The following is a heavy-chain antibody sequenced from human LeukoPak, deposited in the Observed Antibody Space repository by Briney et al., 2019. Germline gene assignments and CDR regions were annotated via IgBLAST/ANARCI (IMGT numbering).Heavy chain of an antibody. J-gene: IGHJ4*02. CDR1: GFTFSTNW. CDR3: ARENWYLDY. V-gene: IGHV3-74*01. Sequence: PGGSLRLSCAASGFTFSTNWMHWVRHAPGKGLVWVSRIKGDGSITNYADSVKGRFTISRDNAKNTLYLQMNSLRAEDTAVYYCARENWYLDYWGQGTLVTVSS. CDR2: IKGDGSIT. D-gene: IGHD1-1*01.